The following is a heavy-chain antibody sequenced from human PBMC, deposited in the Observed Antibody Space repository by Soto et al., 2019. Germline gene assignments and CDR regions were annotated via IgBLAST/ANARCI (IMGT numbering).Heavy chain of an antibody. Sequence: SETLSLTCTVSGGSINSNNYYWAWIRQPPGKGLAWIASIYYDGTTYYNTSLKSRVTISRDTSKNQFSLRLTSMTAADTAVYYCAKVVVAATRHTDFDSWGQGTLGTVSA. CDR1: GGSINSNNYY. CDR3: AKVVVAATRHTDFDS. D-gene: IGHD2-15*01. J-gene: IGHJ4*02. V-gene: IGHV4-39*02. CDR2: IYYDGTT.